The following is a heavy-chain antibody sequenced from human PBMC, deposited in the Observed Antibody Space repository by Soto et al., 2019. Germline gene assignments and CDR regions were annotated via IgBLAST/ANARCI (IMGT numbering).Heavy chain of an antibody. Sequence: ASVKVSCKASGYTFTSYGISWVRQAPGQGLEWMGWFSAYNGNTNYAQKLQGRVTMTTDTSTSTAYMELRSLRSDDTAVYYCARNGGDYGDFATAGWGQGTLVTVSS. J-gene: IGHJ4*02. CDR3: ARNGGDYGDFATAG. CDR2: FSAYNGNT. D-gene: IGHD4-17*01. V-gene: IGHV1-18*01. CDR1: GYTFTSYG.